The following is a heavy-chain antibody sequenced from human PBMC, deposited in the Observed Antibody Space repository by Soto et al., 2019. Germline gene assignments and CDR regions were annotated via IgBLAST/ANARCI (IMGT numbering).Heavy chain of an antibody. D-gene: IGHD3-3*01. V-gene: IGHV3-23*01. CDR1: GFTSSTYT. CDR2: ILAGGNT. J-gene: IGHJ4*02. CDR3: KNDRQPDGFWTFDY. Sequence: PGGSLRLSCAASGFTSSTYTMNWVRQAPGKGLEWVSGILAGGNTYYADSVKGRFTISRDNSQNSVFLQMNSLRDEDTAIYYCKNDRQPDGFWTFDYWGQGTQVTVSS.